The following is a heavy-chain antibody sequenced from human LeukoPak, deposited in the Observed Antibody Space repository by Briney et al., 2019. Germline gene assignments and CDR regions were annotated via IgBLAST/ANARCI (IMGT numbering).Heavy chain of an antibody. CDR3: ATDRGNSDWQKRFDS. Sequence: GGSLRLSCAASGFTFSSYEMNWVRQAPGKGLEWVSYISSSGSTIYYADSVKGRFTISRDNAKNSLYLQMNSLRAEDTAVYYCATDRGNSDWQKRFDSWGQGTLVTVSS. J-gene: IGHJ4*02. D-gene: IGHD2-21*02. CDR1: GFTFSSYE. V-gene: IGHV3-48*03. CDR2: ISSSGSTI.